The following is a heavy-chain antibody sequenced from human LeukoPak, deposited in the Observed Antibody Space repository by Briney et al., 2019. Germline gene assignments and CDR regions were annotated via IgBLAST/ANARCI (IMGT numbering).Heavy chain of an antibody. J-gene: IGHJ6*03. CDR1: GFTFSTYG. CDR3: ANQGGSLTEVGYYMDV. Sequence: PGGSLRLSCAASGFTFSTYGMHWVRQAPGKGLEWVAFIRSDGTSKYYTDSVKGRFTISRDNSKNTLYLLMNSLRAEDTAVYYCANQGGSLTEVGYYMDVWGKGTTVTVSS. V-gene: IGHV3-30*02. CDR2: IRSDGTSK. D-gene: IGHD1-26*01.